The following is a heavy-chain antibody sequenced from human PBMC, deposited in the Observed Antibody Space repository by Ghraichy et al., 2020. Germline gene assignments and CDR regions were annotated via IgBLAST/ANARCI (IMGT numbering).Heavy chain of an antibody. J-gene: IGHJ4*02. CDR1: GGSISSYY. V-gene: IGHV4-59*01. Sequence: SETLSLTCTVSGGSISSYYWSWIRQPPGKGLEWIGYIYYSGSTNYNPSLKSRVTISVDTSKNQFSLKLSSVTAADTAVYYCARWDSSGYYSSFDYWGQGTLVTVSS. D-gene: IGHD3-22*01. CDR2: IYYSGST. CDR3: ARWDSSGYYSSFDY.